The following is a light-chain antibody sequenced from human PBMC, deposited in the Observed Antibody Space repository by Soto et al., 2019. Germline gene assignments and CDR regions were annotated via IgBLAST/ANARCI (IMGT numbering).Light chain of an antibody. V-gene: IGLV1-44*01. Sequence: HSVLTQPPSASGTPGQRVTISCSGSSSNIGSNIVNWYQQLPGTAPKLLIYSNNRRPSGVPDRFSGSKSGTSASLAISGLQSEDEADYYCAAWDDSLNGVVFGGGTQLTVL. CDR2: SNN. CDR3: AAWDDSLNGVV. J-gene: IGLJ2*01. CDR1: SSNIGSNI.